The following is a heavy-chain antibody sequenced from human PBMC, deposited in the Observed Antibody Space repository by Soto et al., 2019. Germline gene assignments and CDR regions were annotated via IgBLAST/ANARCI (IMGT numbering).Heavy chain of an antibody. J-gene: IGHJ6*02. CDR3: AKVVGATHYYGMDV. Sequence: GGSLRLSCAASGFTFSSYAMSWVRQAPGKGLEWVSAISGSGGSTYYADSVKGRFTISRDNSKNTLYLQMNSPRAEDTAVYYCAKVVGATHYYGMDVWGQGTTVTVSS. D-gene: IGHD1-26*01. V-gene: IGHV3-23*01. CDR2: ISGSGGST. CDR1: GFTFSSYA.